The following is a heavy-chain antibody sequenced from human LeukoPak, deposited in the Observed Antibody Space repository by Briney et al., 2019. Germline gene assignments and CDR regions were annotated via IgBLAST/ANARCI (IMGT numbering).Heavy chain of an antibody. V-gene: IGHV1-69*13. CDR2: IIPIFGTA. J-gene: IGHJ6*04. Sequence: SVKVSCKASGGTFSSYAISWVRQAPGQRLEWMGGIIPIFGTANYAQKFQGRVTITADESTSTAYMELSSLRSEDTAVYYCARAKTMVRDSYYYYGMDVWGKGTTVTVSS. CDR1: GGTFSSYA. D-gene: IGHD3-10*01. CDR3: ARAKTMVRDSYYYYGMDV.